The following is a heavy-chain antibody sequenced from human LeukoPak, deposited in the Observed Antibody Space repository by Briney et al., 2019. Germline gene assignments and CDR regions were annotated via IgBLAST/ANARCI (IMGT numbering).Heavy chain of an antibody. Sequence: QTGGSLRLSCAASGLTFSSYAMSWVRQAPGKGLEWVSAISGSGGSTYYADSVKGRFTISRDNSKNTLYLQMNSLRAEDTAVYYCANAPTRVGIAVANSDYWGQGTLVTVSS. J-gene: IGHJ4*02. V-gene: IGHV3-23*01. D-gene: IGHD6-19*01. CDR2: ISGSGGST. CDR1: GLTFSSYA. CDR3: ANAPTRVGIAVANSDY.